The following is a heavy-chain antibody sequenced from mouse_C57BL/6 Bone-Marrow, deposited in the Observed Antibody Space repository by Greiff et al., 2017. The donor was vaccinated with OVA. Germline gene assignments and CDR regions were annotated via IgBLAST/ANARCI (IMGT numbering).Heavy chain of an antibody. Sequence: VQLQQPGAELVMPGASVKLSCKASGYTFTSYWMHWVKQRPGPGLEWIGEIDPSDSYTNYNQKFKGKSTLTVDKSSSTAYMQLSSLTSEDSAVYYCARGGAYGSSLYYFDYWGQGTTLTVSS. V-gene: IGHV1-69*01. D-gene: IGHD1-1*01. J-gene: IGHJ2*01. CDR2: IDPSDSYT. CDR1: GYTFTSYW. CDR3: ARGGAYGSSLYYFDY.